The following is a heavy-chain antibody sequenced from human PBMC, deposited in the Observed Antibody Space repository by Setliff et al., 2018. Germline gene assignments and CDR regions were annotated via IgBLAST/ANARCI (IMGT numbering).Heavy chain of an antibody. V-gene: IGHV4-4*07. CDR2: IYIGGSA. Sequence: SETLSLTCTVSGGSISSYYWSWIRQPAGKGLEWIGHIYIGGSANYNPSLKSRVTMSIGTSKNQFSLKLNSVTAADMDVYYCAREQWLDPPGYYYLDVWAKGTTVTVSS. CDR1: GGSISSYY. D-gene: IGHD6-19*01. J-gene: IGHJ6*03. CDR3: AREQWLDPPGYYYLDV.